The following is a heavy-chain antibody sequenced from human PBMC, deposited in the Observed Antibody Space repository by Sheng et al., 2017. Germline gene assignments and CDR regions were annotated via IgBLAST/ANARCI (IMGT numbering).Heavy chain of an antibody. Sequence: EVQLVESGGGLVQPGGTLRLSCAASGFTFSSYGMSWVRQAPGKGLEWVSAISGSGGSTYYADSVKGRFTISRDNSKNTLYLQMNSLRAEDTAVYYCATPSKITVTTSRFDYWGQGTLVTVSS. CDR2: ISGSGGST. CDR1: GFTFSSYG. J-gene: IGHJ4*02. D-gene: IGHD4-4*01. CDR3: ATPSKITVTTSRFDY. V-gene: IGHV3-23*04.